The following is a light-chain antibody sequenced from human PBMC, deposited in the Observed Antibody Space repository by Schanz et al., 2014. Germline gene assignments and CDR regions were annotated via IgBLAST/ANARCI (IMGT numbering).Light chain of an antibody. V-gene: IGLV2-14*02. Sequence: QSVLTQPASVSGSPGQSITISCTGTSSDVGSYNLVSWYQQHPGKAPKLMIYDVSNRPSGVSNRFSGSKSGNTASLTISGLQAEDEADYYCSSYTISTTLVFGGGTKVTVL. CDR1: SSDVGSYNL. CDR3: SSYTISTTLV. CDR2: DVS. J-gene: IGLJ2*01.